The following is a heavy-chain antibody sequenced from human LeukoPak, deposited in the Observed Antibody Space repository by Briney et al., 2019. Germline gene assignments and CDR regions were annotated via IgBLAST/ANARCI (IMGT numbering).Heavy chain of an antibody. Sequence: SETLSLTCAVCGGSFSGYYWSWIRQPPGKGLEWIGEINHSGSTNYNPSPKSRVTISVDTSKNQFSLKLSSVTAADTAVYYCARGPALAAAGIDVWGQGTTVTVSS. V-gene: IGHV4-34*01. CDR1: GGSFSGYY. CDR3: ARGPALAAAGIDV. CDR2: INHSGST. D-gene: IGHD6-13*01. J-gene: IGHJ6*02.